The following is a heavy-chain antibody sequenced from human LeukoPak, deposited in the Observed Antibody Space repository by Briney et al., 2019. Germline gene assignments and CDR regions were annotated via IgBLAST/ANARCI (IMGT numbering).Heavy chain of an antibody. D-gene: IGHD6-19*01. V-gene: IGHV1-24*01. J-gene: IGHJ4*02. CDR1: GYTLTELS. CDR3: ARDNTPQWLPRGAAMVDY. CDR2: FDPEDGET. Sequence: RASVKVSCKVSGYTLTELSMHWVRQAPGKGLEWMGGFDPEDGETIYAQKFQGRVTMTEDTSTDTAYMELSSLRSEDTAVYYCARDNTPQWLPRGAAMVDYWGQGTLVTVSS.